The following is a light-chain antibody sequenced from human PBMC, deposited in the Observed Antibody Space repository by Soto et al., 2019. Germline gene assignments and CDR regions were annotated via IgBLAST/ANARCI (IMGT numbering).Light chain of an antibody. V-gene: IGKV1-39*01. CDR1: QSVSDW. J-gene: IGKJ1*01. CDR3: PQSYSPPWT. Sequence: DIQMTQSPSTVSASVRDRVTITCRASQSVSDWLAWYQQKPGKAPKLLIYAASRLQSGVPSRFSGSGSGTDFTLTISSLQPEDFASYYCPQSYSPPWTFGQGTKADI. CDR2: AAS.